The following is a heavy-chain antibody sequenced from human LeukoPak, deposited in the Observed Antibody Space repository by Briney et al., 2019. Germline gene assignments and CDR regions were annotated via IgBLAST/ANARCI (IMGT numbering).Heavy chain of an antibody. Sequence: GGSLRLSCAASGFTFSSYEMNWVRQAPGKGLEWVSYISSSGSTIYYADSVKGRFTISRDNAKNSLYLQMNSLRAEDTAVYYCASRESSMSRSHWGHGTLVTVSS. CDR2: ISSSGSTI. CDR1: GFTFSSYE. CDR3: ASRESSMSRSH. D-gene: IGHD2/OR15-2a*01. J-gene: IGHJ4*01. V-gene: IGHV3-48*03.